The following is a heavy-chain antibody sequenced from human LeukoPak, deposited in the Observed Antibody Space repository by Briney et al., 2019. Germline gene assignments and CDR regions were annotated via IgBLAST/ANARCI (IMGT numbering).Heavy chain of an antibody. D-gene: IGHD1-26*01. V-gene: IGHV3-48*03. Sequence: PGGSLRLSCAASGFTFSSYGMNWVRQAPGKGLEWVSYISSSGSTIYYSDSVKGRFTISRDNAKNSLYLQMNSLRAEDTAVYYCARESVVGATRPTDPDYWGQGTLVTVSS. CDR3: ARESVVGATRPTDPDY. CDR1: GFTFSSYG. CDR2: ISSSGSTI. J-gene: IGHJ4*02.